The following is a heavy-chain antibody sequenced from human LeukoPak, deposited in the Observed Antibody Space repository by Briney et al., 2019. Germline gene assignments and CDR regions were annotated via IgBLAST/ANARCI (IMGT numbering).Heavy chain of an antibody. J-gene: IGHJ6*03. CDR2: ISSSGSTI. Sequence: GGSLRLSCAASGFTFSDYYMSWIRQAPGKGLEWVSYISSSGSTIYYADSVKGRFTISRDNSKNTLYLQMNSLRAEDPAVYYCAKASPPYYYYMDVWGKGTTVTVSS. V-gene: IGHV3-11*04. CDR3: AKASPPYYYYMDV. D-gene: IGHD2-2*01. CDR1: GFTFSDYY.